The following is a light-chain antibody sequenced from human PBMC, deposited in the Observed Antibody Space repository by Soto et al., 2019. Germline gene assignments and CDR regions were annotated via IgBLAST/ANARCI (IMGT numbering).Light chain of an antibody. V-gene: IGLV2-11*01. CDR2: DVS. J-gene: IGLJ1*01. CDR3: CSYAGSFLDV. Sequence: QPVLTQPRSVSGSPGQSVTISCTGTSSDVGGYNYVSWYQQHPGKAPKLMIYDVSKRPSGVPDRFSGSKSGNTASLTISGLQAEDEADYYCCSYAGSFLDVFGTGTKLTVL. CDR1: SSDVGGYNY.